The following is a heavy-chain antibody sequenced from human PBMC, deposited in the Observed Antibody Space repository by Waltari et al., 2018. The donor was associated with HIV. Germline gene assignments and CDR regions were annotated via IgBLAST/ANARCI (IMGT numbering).Heavy chain of an antibody. CDR3: ARVEMARYKYGMDV. CDR1: GYTFTSYD. Sequence: QVQLVQSGAEVKKPGASVKVSCKASGYTFTSYDINWVRQATGQGLEWMGWMNPNSGNTGYAQKFQGRVTMTRNTSISTAYMELSSLRSEDTAVYYCARVEMARYKYGMDVWGQGTTVTVSS. J-gene: IGHJ6*02. CDR2: MNPNSGNT. D-gene: IGHD2-8*01. V-gene: IGHV1-8*01.